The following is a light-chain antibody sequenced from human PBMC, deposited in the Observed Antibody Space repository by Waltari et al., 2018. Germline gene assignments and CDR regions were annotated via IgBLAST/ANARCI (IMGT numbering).Light chain of an antibody. CDR1: NSDVGAYNY. CDR3: CSYAGRYTSV. CDR2: DVD. V-gene: IGLV2-11*01. Sequence: QSALTQPRSVSGSPGQSLTLSCTGTNSDVGAYNYVSWYQQRPGKAPKLVIYDVDKRPSGVPARFSGSKAGNTASLTISGLQADDEADYYCCSYAGRYTSVFGGGTKVTVL. J-gene: IGLJ2*01.